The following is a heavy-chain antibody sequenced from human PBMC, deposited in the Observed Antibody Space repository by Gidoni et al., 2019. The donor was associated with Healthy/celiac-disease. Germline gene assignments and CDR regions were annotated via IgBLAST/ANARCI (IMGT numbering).Heavy chain of an antibody. CDR2: INHSGST. D-gene: IGHD4-4*01. V-gene: IGHV4-34*01. CDR1: GGSFSGYY. CDR3: ARGRFSHRNRNWFDP. Sequence: QVQLQQWGAGLLKPSETLSLTCAVYGGSFSGYYWSWIRQPPGKGLEWIGEINHSGSTNYNPSLKSRVTISVDTSKNQFSLKLSSVTAADTAVYYCARGRFSHRNRNWFDPWGQGTLVTVSS. J-gene: IGHJ5*02.